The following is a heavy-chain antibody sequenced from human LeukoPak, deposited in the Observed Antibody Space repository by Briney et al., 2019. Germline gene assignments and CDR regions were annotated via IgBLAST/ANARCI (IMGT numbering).Heavy chain of an antibody. CDR2: MNPNSGNT. J-gene: IGHJ5*02. Sequence: ASVKVSCKASGYTFTSYDINWVRQATGQGLGWMGWMNPNSGNTGSAQRFQGRITMTRDTSISTAYMELSSLRSEDTAVYYCARGPLVRLPSSFDPWGQGTLATVSS. D-gene: IGHD3-16*02. CDR3: ARGPLVRLPSSFDP. V-gene: IGHV1-8*01. CDR1: GYTFTSYD.